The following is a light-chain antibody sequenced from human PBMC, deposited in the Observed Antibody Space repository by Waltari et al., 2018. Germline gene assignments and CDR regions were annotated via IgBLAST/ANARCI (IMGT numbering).Light chain of an antibody. J-gene: IGKJ5*01. Sequence: DIQMTQSPSSLSASVGDRVTITCRASQSISSYLNWYQQKPGKAPKLLIYAASSFQSGVPSRFSGSGSGTDFTLTISSLQPEDFATYYCQQSYSTPPITFGQGTRLEIK. CDR1: QSISSY. CDR3: QQSYSTPPIT. V-gene: IGKV1-39*01. CDR2: AAS.